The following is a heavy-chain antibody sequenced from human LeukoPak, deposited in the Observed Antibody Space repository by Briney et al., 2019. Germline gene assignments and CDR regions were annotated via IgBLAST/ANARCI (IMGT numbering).Heavy chain of an antibody. Sequence: GGSLRLSCAASGLTFSSYAMSWVRQAPGKGLEWVSAISGSGGSTYYADSVKGRFTISRDNSKNTLYLQMNSLRAEDTAVYYCAKDSGYSYGYCGYWGQGTLVTVSS. D-gene: IGHD5-18*01. CDR2: ISGSGGST. CDR1: GLTFSSYA. CDR3: AKDSGYSYGYCGY. V-gene: IGHV3-23*01. J-gene: IGHJ4*02.